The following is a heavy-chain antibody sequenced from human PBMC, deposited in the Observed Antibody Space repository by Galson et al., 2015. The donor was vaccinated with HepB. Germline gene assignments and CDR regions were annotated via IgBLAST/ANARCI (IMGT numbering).Heavy chain of an antibody. CDR2: IYHSGST. D-gene: IGHD6-6*01. V-gene: IGHV4-30-2*01. CDR1: GGSISSGGYS. Sequence: TLSLTCAVSGGSISSGGYSWSWIRQPPGKGLEWIGYIYHSGSTYYNPSLKSRVTISVDRSKNQFSLKLSSVTAADTAVYYCARVIGVYSSSSGHFDYWGQGTLVTVSS. J-gene: IGHJ4*02. CDR3: ARVIGVYSSSSGHFDY.